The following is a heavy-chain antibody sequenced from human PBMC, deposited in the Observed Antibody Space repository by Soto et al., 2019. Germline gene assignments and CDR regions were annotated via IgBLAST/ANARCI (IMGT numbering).Heavy chain of an antibody. J-gene: IGHJ4*02. Sequence: SETLSLTCAVYGGSFSGYYWSWILQPPGKGLEWIGEINHSGSTNYNPSLKSRVTISVDTSKNQFSLKLSSVTAADTAVYYCRVSDDYGDFFAYRGQGTLVTVPQ. V-gene: IGHV4-34*01. CDR1: GGSFSGYY. CDR2: INHSGST. D-gene: IGHD4-17*01. CDR3: RVSDDYGDFFAY.